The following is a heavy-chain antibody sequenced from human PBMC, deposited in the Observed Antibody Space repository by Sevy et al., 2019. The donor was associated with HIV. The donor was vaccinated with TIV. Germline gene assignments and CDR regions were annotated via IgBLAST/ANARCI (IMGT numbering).Heavy chain of an antibody. CDR3: ARKYDSSGYFDY. J-gene: IGHJ4*02. CDR1: GFTFSRYA. Sequence: GGSLRLSCAASGFTFSRYAMNWVRQAPGKGLEWVSGISGSGGSGDKTNYADSVKGRFTISRDDSKISLYLQLNSLRAEDTAIYYCARKYDSSGYFDYWGQGTLVTVSS. V-gene: IGHV3-23*01. D-gene: IGHD3-22*01. CDR2: ISGSGGSGDKT.